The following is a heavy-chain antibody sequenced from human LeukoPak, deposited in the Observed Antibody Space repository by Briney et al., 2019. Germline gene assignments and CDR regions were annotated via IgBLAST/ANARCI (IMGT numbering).Heavy chain of an antibody. J-gene: IGHJ4*02. Sequence: GGSLRLSCAASGFTFSSYGMHWVRQAPGKGLEWVAVISYDGSHKYYADSVKGRFTISRDNAKNSLYLQMSSLRAEDTAVYYCARDKVYGDSFFDYWGQGTLVTVSS. CDR1: GFTFSSYG. CDR2: ISYDGSHK. D-gene: IGHD4-17*01. V-gene: IGHV3-30*03. CDR3: ARDKVYGDSFFDY.